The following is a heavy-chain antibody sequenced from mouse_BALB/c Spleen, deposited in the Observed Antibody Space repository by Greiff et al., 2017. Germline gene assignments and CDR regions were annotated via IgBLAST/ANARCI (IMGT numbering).Heavy chain of an antibody. D-gene: IGHD1-1*01. V-gene: IGHV14-4*02. J-gene: IGHJ3*01. CDR1: GFNIKDYY. CDR2: IDPENGDT. Sequence: EVQLVESGAELVRSGASVKLSCTASGFNIKDYYMHWVKQRPEQGLEWIGWIDPENGDTEYAPKFQGKATMTADTSSNTAYLQLSSLTSEDTAVYYCNALYGSSGAWFAYWGQGTLVTVSA. CDR3: NALYGSSGAWFAY.